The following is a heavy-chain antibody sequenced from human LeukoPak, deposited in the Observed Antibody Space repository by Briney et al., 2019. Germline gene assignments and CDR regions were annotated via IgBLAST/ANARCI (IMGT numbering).Heavy chain of an antibody. V-gene: IGHV3-21*01. CDR1: GFTVSSNY. J-gene: IGHJ4*02. Sequence: PGGSLRLSCAASGFTVSSNYMTWVRQAPGKGLEWVSSISSSSSYIYYADSVKGRFTISRDNAKNSLYLQMNSLRAEDTAVYYCAGDTPGIAAAIDYWGQGTLVTVSS. D-gene: IGHD6-13*01. CDR3: AGDTPGIAAAIDY. CDR2: ISSSSSYI.